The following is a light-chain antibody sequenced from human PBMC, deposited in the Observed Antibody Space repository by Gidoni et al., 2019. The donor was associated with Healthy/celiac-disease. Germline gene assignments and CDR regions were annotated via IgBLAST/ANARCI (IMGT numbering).Light chain of an antibody. V-gene: IGKV1-39*01. Sequence: DIQMIQSPSSLSASLGDRLTITCRASQRISSYLNWYQQKPGKAPKFLIYSASSLQSGVPSRFSGSGSGTDFTLTISSLQPEDFATYYCQQSYSTPYTFGQGTKLEIK. J-gene: IGKJ2*01. CDR3: QQSYSTPYT. CDR2: SAS. CDR1: QRISSY.